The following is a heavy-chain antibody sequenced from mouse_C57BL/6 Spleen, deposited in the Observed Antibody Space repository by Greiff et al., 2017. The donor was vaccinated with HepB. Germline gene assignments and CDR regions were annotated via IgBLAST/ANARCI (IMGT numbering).Heavy chain of an antibody. D-gene: IGHD1-1*01. CDR3: ARRVVAPYWYFDV. J-gene: IGHJ1*03. CDR2: ISNLAYSI. V-gene: IGHV5-15*04. Sequence: EVMLVESGGGLVQPGGSLKLSCAASGFTFSDYGMAWVRQAPRKGPEWVAFISNLAYSIYYADTVTGRFTISRENAKNTLYLEMSSLRSEDTAMYYCARRVVAPYWYFDVWGTGTTVTVSS. CDR1: GFTFSDYG.